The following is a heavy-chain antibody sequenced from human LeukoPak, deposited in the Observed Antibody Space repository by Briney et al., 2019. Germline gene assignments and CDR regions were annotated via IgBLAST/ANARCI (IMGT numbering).Heavy chain of an antibody. J-gene: IGHJ4*02. Sequence: GGSLRLSCAASQFMFSTYAMYWVRQAPGKGLEWVSGISDNGGTAYYADSVKGRFTISRDNSKNMLYLHMNSLRAEDTAVYYCARADDYYASGSYFDYWGQGTLVTVSS. CDR3: ARADDYYASGSYFDY. D-gene: IGHD3-10*01. V-gene: IGHV3-23*01. CDR1: QFMFSTYA. CDR2: ISDNGGTA.